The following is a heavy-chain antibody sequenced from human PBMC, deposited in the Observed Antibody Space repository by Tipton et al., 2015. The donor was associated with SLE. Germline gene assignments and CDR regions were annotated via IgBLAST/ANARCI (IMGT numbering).Heavy chain of an antibody. CDR1: GGSISSHY. Sequence: LSLTCTVSGGSISSHYWSWIRQPPGKGLEWVSAISGSGGSTYYADSVKGRFTISRDNSKNTLYLQMNSLRAEDTAVYYCAKDLVLGWGQGTLVTVSS. J-gene: IGHJ4*02. CDR2: ISGSGGST. D-gene: IGHD1-26*01. CDR3: AKDLVLG. V-gene: IGHV3-23*01.